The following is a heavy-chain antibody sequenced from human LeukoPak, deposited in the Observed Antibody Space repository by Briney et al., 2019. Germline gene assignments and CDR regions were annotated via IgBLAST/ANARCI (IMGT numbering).Heavy chain of an antibody. CDR3: AKDSYDYVWGSYRDY. CDR1: GFTFSSYA. D-gene: IGHD3-16*02. CDR2: ISGSGGST. Sequence: GGSLRLSCAASGFTFSSYAMSWVRQAPGKGLEWVSAISGSGGSTYYADSVKGRLTISRDNSKNTLYLQMNSLRAEDTAVYYCAKDSYDYVWGSYRDYWGQGTLVTVSS. V-gene: IGHV3-23*01. J-gene: IGHJ4*02.